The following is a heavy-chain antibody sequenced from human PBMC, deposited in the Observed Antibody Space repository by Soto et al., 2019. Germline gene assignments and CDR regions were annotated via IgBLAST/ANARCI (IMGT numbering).Heavy chain of an antibody. CDR3: AKAATMVRGVIISYFDY. D-gene: IGHD3-10*01. CDR2: ISYDGSNK. Sequence: GGSLRLSCAASGFTFSSYGMHWVRQAPGKGLEWVAVISYDGSNKYYADSVKGRFTISRDNSKNTLYLQMNSLRAEDTAVYYCAKAATMVRGVIISYFDYWGQGTLVTVSS. J-gene: IGHJ4*02. V-gene: IGHV3-30*18. CDR1: GFTFSSYG.